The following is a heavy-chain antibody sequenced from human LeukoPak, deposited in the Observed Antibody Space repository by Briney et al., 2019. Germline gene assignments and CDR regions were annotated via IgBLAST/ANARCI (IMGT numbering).Heavy chain of an antibody. CDR2: INHSGST. D-gene: IGHD6-19*01. CDR1: GGSFSDYY. V-gene: IGHV4-34*01. J-gene: IGHJ1*01. Sequence: SETLSLTCAVYGGSFSDYYWSLIRQPPGKGLEWIGEINHSGSTNYNPSLKSRVTISVDTSKNQFSLKLSSVTAADTAVYYCARGPRWLGQYFQHWGQGTLVTVSS. CDR3: ARGPRWLGQYFQH.